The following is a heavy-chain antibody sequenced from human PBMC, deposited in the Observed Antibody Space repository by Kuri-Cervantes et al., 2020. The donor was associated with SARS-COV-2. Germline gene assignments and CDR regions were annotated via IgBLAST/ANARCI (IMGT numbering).Heavy chain of an antibody. CDR1: GFSFSSYS. Sequence: GGSLRPPCVPIGFSFSSYSMNWVRQAPGKGLEWFSVLYTGGTTFYADSVQGRLLTSRDDSKNTLFLQMNSLTADDTAVYYCARDRGGVALFDYWGQGTLVTVSS. D-gene: IGHD3-10*01. J-gene: IGHJ4*02. V-gene: IGHV3-66*02. CDR2: LYTGGTT. CDR3: ARDRGGVALFDY.